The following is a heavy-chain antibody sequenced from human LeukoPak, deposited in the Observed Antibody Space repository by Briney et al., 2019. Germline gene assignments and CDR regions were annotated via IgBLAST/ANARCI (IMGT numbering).Heavy chain of an antibody. V-gene: IGHV3-30*18. CDR2: ISYDGSTK. CDR1: GFTFNNYW. CDR3: AKETYSTSWQLDS. Sequence: PGGSLRLSCAASGFTFNNYWMHWVRQAPGKGLEWVAVISYDGSTKYYIDSVKGRFTISRDNSKNTLYLQMNSLRAEDTAVYYCAKETYSTSWQLDSWGQGTLVTVSS. D-gene: IGHD6-13*01. J-gene: IGHJ4*02.